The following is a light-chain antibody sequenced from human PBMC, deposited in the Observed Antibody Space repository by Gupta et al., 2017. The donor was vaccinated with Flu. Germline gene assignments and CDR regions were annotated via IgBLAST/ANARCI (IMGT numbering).Light chain of an antibody. CDR2: LGS. V-gene: IGKV2-28*01. CDR1: QSLLHSNGYNY. J-gene: IGKJ1*01. Sequence: MLMTHSPLSLPVPPGEPASISCRSSQSLLHSNGYNYLDWYLQKPGQSPQLLIYLGSNRASGVPDRFSGSGSGTDFTLKISRVEAEDVGVYYCMQALQTPRTFGQGTKVEIK. CDR3: MQALQTPRT.